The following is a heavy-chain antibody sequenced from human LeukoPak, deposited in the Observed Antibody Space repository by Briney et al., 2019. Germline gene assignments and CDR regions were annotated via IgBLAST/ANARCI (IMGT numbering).Heavy chain of an antibody. CDR3: VRVNDYGDRNLYYFGY. V-gene: IGHV3-64D*06. D-gene: IGHD4-17*01. CDR1: GFIFSNDG. Sequence: GGSLRLSCSASGFIFSNDGMYWVRRAPGKGLEFVSAISSDGDNTFYADSVKGRFTISRDNSKNTLYLQTSSLRGEDTAVYYCVRVNDYGDRNLYYFGYWGQGTLVTVSS. CDR2: ISSDGDNT. J-gene: IGHJ4*02.